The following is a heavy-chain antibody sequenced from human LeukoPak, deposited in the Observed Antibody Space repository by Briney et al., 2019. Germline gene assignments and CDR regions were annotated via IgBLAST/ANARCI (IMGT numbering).Heavy chain of an antibody. D-gene: IGHD6-19*01. J-gene: IGHJ4*02. CDR1: VYTFTGYY. CDR2: INPKSGGT. CDR3: AIDLPYSSGFVIGFDY. Sequence: GASVKVSCKASVYTFTGYYMHWVRHAPGQGLERMGWINPKSGGTNYAQKFQGRVTMTRDTSISIAYMELSRLRSDDAAVYYCAIDLPYSSGFVIGFDYWGQGTLVTVSS. V-gene: IGHV1-2*02.